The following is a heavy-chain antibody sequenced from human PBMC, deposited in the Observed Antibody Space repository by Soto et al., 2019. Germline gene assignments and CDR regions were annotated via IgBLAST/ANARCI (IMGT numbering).Heavy chain of an antibody. D-gene: IGHD3-10*01. Sequence: ASVKVSCKASGYTFTSYDINWVRQATGQGLEWMGWMKPNSGNTVYAQKFQGRVTMTRKTSRSTAYVELSSLRSKDTAVYYCARVNIPEFYYYYYMDVWGQGTTVTVSS. J-gene: IGHJ6*03. CDR2: MKPNSGNT. V-gene: IGHV1-8*01. CDR3: ARVNIPEFYYYYYMDV. CDR1: GYTFTSYD.